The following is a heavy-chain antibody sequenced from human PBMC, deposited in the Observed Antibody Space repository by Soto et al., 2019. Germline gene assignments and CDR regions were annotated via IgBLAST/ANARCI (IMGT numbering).Heavy chain of an antibody. Sequence: PGGSLRLSCAASGFTFSSYGMHWVRQAPGKGLEWVAVIWYDGSNKYYADSVKGRFTISRDNSKNTLYLQMNSLRAEDTAVYYCASVERYGDAFDIWGQGTVVTVSS. CDR3: ASVERYGDAFDI. V-gene: IGHV3-33*01. D-gene: IGHD1-1*01. CDR2: IWYDGSNK. J-gene: IGHJ3*02. CDR1: GFTFSSYG.